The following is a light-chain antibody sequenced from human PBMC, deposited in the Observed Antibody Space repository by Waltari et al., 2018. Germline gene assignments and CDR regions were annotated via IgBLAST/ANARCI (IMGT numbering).Light chain of an antibody. J-gene: IGLJ2*01. V-gene: IGLV1-47*01. CDR1: NSNIGNNH. CDR3: AAWDDNLSGL. Sequence: QSVLTQPPSASGTPGQRVTISCSGTNSNIGNNHVFWYQQLPRAAPKLLIYRNFQRPSGVPDRFSASKSGTSASLVISGLRAEDEAVYYCAAWDDNLSGLFGGGTKLTVL. CDR2: RNF.